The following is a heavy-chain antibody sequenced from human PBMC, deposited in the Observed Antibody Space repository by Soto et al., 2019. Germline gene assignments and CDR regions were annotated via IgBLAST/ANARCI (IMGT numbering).Heavy chain of an antibody. CDR1: GFTFSDST. Sequence: EVQLVESGGGLVQPGGSLKVSCAASGFTFSDSTIHWVRQASGKGLEWVGRIRSKANNYATAYAASVKGRFTISSDDSKNTSLLQMSSRKIEDTAVYYCTGGLGGLSLRGDDYWGQGTLVTVSS. CDR3: TGGLGGLSLRGDDY. D-gene: IGHD3-16*02. J-gene: IGHJ4*02. V-gene: IGHV3-73*01. CDR2: IRSKANNYAT.